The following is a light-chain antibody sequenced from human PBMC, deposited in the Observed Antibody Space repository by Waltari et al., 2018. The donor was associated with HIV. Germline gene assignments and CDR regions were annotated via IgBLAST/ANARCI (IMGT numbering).Light chain of an antibody. CDR2: EVS. CDR1: PSDIGDYNY. Sequence: QSALTQPASVSGSPGQSIPISCPGTPSDIGDYNYVSWFQPHPAEAPKLIIFEVSNRPSGVSTRFSGSKSGNTASLTVSGLQPEDEADYYCSSYTNKYTWVFGGGTKLTVL. CDR3: SSYTNKYTWV. V-gene: IGLV2-14*01. J-gene: IGLJ3*02.